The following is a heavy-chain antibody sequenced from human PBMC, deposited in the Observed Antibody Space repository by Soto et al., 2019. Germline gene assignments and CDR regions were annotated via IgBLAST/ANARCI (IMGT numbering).Heavy chain of an antibody. CDR2: INHSGST. CDR3: ARAGGAEFDP. D-gene: IGHD3-16*01. J-gene: IGHJ5*02. Sequence: QVQLQQWGAGLLKPSETLSLTCAVYDGSFGAYYWSWIRQPPGKGLEWIVEINHSGSTNYNPSLKSRVTMSVDTSKNHFSLNLSSVTAADTAVYYCARAGGAEFDPWGQGTLVSVSS. CDR1: DGSFGAYY. V-gene: IGHV4-34*01.